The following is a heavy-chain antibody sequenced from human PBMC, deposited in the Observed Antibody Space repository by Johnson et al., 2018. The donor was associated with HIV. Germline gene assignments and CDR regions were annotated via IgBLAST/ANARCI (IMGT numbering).Heavy chain of an antibody. D-gene: IGHD3-16*02. Sequence: QVQLVESGGGVVQPGRSLRLACAASAFTFSNYAMHWVRQAPGKGLEWVAVISYDGSNKYYADSVKGRFTISRDNSKNTLYLQMNSLRAEDTAVYYCARDRVITFGGVIGRGAFDIWGQGTMVTVSS. CDR1: AFTFSNYA. CDR2: ISYDGSNK. V-gene: IGHV3-30-3*01. J-gene: IGHJ3*02. CDR3: ARDRVITFGGVIGRGAFDI.